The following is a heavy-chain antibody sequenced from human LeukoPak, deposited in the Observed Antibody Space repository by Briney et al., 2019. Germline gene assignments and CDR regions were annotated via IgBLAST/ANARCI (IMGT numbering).Heavy chain of an antibody. V-gene: IGHV2-5*02. CDR1: GFSLSNSGVG. CDR2: IYWDDDN. J-gene: IGHJ4*02. CDR3: AHRSRRIAAYGY. Sequence: SGPTLVKPTQTLTLTCTFSGFSLSNSGVGVGWIRQPPGKTLEWLALIYWDDDNRYSPSLKSRLTITKDTSKNQVVLTMTNMDPVDTATYYCAHRSRRIAAYGYWGQGTLVTVSS. D-gene: IGHD6-6*01.